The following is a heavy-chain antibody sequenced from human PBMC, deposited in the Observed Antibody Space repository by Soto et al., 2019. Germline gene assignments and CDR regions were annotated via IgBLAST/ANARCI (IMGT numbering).Heavy chain of an antibody. CDR2: IYWDDDK. D-gene: IGHD3-9*01. CDR3: ARSGKYYDILTGFSPPLWDS. J-gene: IGHJ4*02. V-gene: IGHV2-5*02. CDR1: GFSLRSSGEG. Sequence: QITLKESGPTLVKPTQTLTLTCIFSGFSLRSSGEGVGWIRQPPGKALEWLGVIYWDDDKRYSPSLKSRLTLTKDTSKNQVVLTMTNMDPVDTATYYCARSGKYYDILTGFSPPLWDSGGQGTLVTVSS.